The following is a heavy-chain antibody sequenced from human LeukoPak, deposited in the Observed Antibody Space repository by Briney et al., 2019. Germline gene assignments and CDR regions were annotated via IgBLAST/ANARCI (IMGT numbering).Heavy chain of an antibody. CDR2: MNPNSGDT. J-gene: IGHJ4*02. D-gene: IGHD6-19*01. CDR3: ARDGEQWLVAD. Sequence: APVKVSCKASGYTFTGYYMHWVRQAPGQGLEWMGRMNPNSGDTNYAQKFQGRVTMTRDTPITTAYMELSRLRSDDTAVYYCARDGEQWLVADWGQGTLVTVSS. CDR1: GYTFTGYY. V-gene: IGHV1-2*06.